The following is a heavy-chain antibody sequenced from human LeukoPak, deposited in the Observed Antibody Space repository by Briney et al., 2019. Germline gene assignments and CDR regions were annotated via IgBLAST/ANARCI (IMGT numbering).Heavy chain of an antibody. Sequence: PSETLSLTCIVSGGSISSGSYYWSWIRQPAGKGLEWIGRIYTSGSTNYNPSLKSRVTISVDTSKNQFSLKLSSVTAADTAVYYCARELEEYSSSWYDAFDIWGQGTMVTVSS. CDR1: GGSISSGSYY. CDR3: ARELEEYSSSWYDAFDI. V-gene: IGHV4-61*02. CDR2: IYTSGST. J-gene: IGHJ3*02. D-gene: IGHD6-13*01.